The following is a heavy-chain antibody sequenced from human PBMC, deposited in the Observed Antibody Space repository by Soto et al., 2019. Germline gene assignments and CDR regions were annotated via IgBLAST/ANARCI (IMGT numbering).Heavy chain of an antibody. CDR1: GFIFSSYD. CDR3: ARSMNSNRGWFDP. V-gene: IGHV3-48*03. J-gene: IGHJ5*02. Sequence: PGGSLRLSCAASGFIFSSYDMNWVRQAPGKGLEWVSYITSSGSLIYYADSVRGRFTVSRDNAKNSLYLQMNSLRAEDTGVYYCARSMNSNRGWFDPWGQGTLVTVSS. D-gene: IGHD6-13*01. CDR2: ITSSGSLI.